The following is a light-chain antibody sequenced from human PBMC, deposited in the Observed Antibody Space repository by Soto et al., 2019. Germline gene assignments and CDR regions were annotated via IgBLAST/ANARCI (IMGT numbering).Light chain of an antibody. CDR3: QQYNSYWT. V-gene: IGKV1-5*03. CDR2: KAS. J-gene: IGKJ1*01. CDR1: QSISSW. Sequence: DIQMTQSPSTLSASVGDRVTITCRASQSISSWLAWYQQKPGKAPKLLIYKASSLESGVPSRFSGSGSGTEVTLTISSMQPDDFAPYYCQQYNSYWTFGQGTKVEIK.